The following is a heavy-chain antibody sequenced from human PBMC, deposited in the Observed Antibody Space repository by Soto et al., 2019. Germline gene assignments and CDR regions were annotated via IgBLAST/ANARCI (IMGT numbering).Heavy chain of an antibody. CDR3: ARGSYYYDSSGYPQDYYGMDV. V-gene: IGHV1-46*01. CDR2: INPSGGST. Sequence: ASVKVSCKASGYTFTSYYMHWVRQAPGQGLEWMGIINPSGGSTSYAQKFQGRVTMTRDTSTSTVYMELSSLRSEDTAVYYCARGSYYYDSSGYPQDYYGMDVWGQGTTVTVSS. J-gene: IGHJ6*02. D-gene: IGHD3-22*01. CDR1: GYTFTSYY.